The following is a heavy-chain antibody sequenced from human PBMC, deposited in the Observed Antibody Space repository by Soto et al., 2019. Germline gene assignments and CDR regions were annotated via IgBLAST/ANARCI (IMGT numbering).Heavy chain of an antibody. D-gene: IGHD5-12*01. J-gene: IGHJ6*03. CDR1: GGSISSYY. Sequence: PSETLSLTCTVSGGSISSYYWSWIRQPPGKGLEWIGYIYYSGSTNYNPSLKSRVTISVDTSKNQFSLKLSSVTAADTAVYYCARLLIVATNKSYYYYYYYMDVWGKGTTVTVSS. CDR2: IYYSGST. CDR3: ARLLIVATNKSYYYYYYYMDV. V-gene: IGHV4-59*08.